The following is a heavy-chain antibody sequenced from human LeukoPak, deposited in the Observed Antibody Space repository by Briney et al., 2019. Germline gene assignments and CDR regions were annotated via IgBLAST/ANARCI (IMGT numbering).Heavy chain of an antibody. V-gene: IGHV3-30-3*01. CDR3: AKGPHKREDSGSALEH. Sequence: GGSLRLSCAASGFTFSSYAMHWVRQAPGKGLEWVAVISYDGSNKYYADSVKGRFTISRDNSKNTLFLQMNSLRADDTAVYYCAKGPHKREDSGSALEHWGQGTLVTVSS. J-gene: IGHJ4*02. CDR2: ISYDGSNK. CDR1: GFTFSSYA. D-gene: IGHD1-26*01.